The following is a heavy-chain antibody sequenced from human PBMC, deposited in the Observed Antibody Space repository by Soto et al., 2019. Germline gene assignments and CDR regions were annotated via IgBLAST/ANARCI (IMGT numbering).Heavy chain of an antibody. CDR1: GFTFSSYG. Sequence: QVQLVESGGGVVQPGRSLRLSCAASGFTFSSYGMHWVRQAPGKGLEWVAVIWYDGSNKYYADSVKGRFTISRDNSKNTRYLQMNSLRAEDTAVYYCAREYYYDSSGYPTPEYGMDVWGQGTTVTVSS. CDR2: IWYDGSNK. CDR3: AREYYYDSSGYPTPEYGMDV. J-gene: IGHJ6*02. D-gene: IGHD3-22*01. V-gene: IGHV3-33*01.